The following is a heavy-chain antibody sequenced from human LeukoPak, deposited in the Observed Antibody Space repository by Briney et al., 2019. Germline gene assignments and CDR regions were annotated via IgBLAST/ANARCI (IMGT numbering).Heavy chain of an antibody. CDR2: INAGGRGT. J-gene: IGHJ5*02. CDR1: GFTFSSHW. CDR3: VRGALRDCSYTSCTRGNWFDP. V-gene: IGHV3-74*01. D-gene: IGHD2-2*01. Sequence: GGSLRLSCAASGFTFSSHWMHWVRQAPAKGPVGVAHINAGGRGTYFAASVKGRFTISRDNAKNTLYLQMHSLTAEDTAVYYCVRGALRDCSYTSCTRGNWFDPWGQGTLVTVSS.